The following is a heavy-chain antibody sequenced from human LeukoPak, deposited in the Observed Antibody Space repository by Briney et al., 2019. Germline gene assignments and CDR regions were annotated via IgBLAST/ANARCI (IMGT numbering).Heavy chain of an antibody. D-gene: IGHD3-10*01. CDR2: IKQDGSEK. Sequence: GGSLRLSCAASGLTFSSYWMSWVRQAPGKGLERVANIKQDGSEKYYVDSVKGRFTISRDNAKNSLYLQMNSLRAEDTAVYYCARERGYYYGSGSYYYFDYWGQGTLVTVSS. CDR3: ARERGYYYGSGSYYYFDY. CDR1: GLTFSSYW. J-gene: IGHJ4*02. V-gene: IGHV3-7*01.